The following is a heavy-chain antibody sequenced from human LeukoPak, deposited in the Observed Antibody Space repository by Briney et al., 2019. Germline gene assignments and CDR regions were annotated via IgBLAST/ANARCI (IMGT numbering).Heavy chain of an antibody. J-gene: IGHJ4*02. CDR3: TTDGKDSSGYYFDY. CDR1: GFTFSSYA. CDR2: IKSKINGGTI. Sequence: GGSLRLSCAASGFTFSSYAMSWVRQAAGKGLEWVGRIKSKINGGTIDYAAPVKGRFIISRDDSKNMLYLQMNSLKTEDTAVYYCTTDGKDSSGYYFDYWGQEILVTVSS. V-gene: IGHV3-15*01. D-gene: IGHD3-22*01.